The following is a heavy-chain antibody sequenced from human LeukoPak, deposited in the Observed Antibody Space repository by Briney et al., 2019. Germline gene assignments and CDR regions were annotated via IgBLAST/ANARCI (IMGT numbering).Heavy chain of an antibody. CDR1: GFTFSTYE. CDR2: VSSSGGTI. V-gene: IGHV3-48*03. J-gene: IGHJ4*02. Sequence: SGGSLRLSCAASGFTFSTYEMNWVRQAPGKGLEWVSYVSSSGGTILYADSVKGRFTISRDNAKNSLYLEMNSLRAEATAVYYCARGRVTGDYVRDFDYRGQGNLVTVSS. D-gene: IGHD4-17*01. CDR3: ARGRVTGDYVRDFDY.